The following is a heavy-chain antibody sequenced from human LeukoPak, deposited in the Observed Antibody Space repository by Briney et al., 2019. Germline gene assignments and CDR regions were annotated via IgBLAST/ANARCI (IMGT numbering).Heavy chain of an antibody. Sequence: KPSETLSLTCAVSGYSISSGCFWGWIRQPPGKGLEWIGSIYHSGSTYYNPSLKSRVTISVDTSKNQFSLKLSSVTAADTAVYYCARRPYCTSTSCPPTPAFDIWGEGTMVTVSS. CDR2: IYHSGST. J-gene: IGHJ3*02. D-gene: IGHD2-2*01. CDR1: GYSISSGCF. CDR3: ARRPYCTSTSCPPTPAFDI. V-gene: IGHV4-38-2*01.